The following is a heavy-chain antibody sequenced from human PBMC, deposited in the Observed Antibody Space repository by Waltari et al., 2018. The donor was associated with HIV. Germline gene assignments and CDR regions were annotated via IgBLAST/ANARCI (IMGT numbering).Heavy chain of an antibody. V-gene: IGHV4-39*07. CDR1: GGSISSSSYY. CDR3: ARAPSRYGDYVDAVDI. D-gene: IGHD4-17*01. CDR2: CYYSGST. J-gene: IGHJ3*02. Sequence: QLQLQESGPGLVKPSETLSLTCTVSGGSISSSSYYWGWIRQPPGKGLEWIGSCYYSGSTYYNPSLKSRVTISVDTSKNQFSLKLSSVTAADTAVYYCARAPSRYGDYVDAVDIWGQGTMVTVSS.